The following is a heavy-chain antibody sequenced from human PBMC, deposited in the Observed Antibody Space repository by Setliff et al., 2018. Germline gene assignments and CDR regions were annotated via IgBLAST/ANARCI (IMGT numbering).Heavy chain of an antibody. CDR3: ARDGVSYGMDV. Sequence: HPGGSLRLSCAASGFTFSSFAMSWVRQAPGKRLEWVSIINVGGTNTYYRDSVKGRFTISRDNSKSTLYLQMNSLRAEDTAVYYCARDGVSYGMDVWGQGTTVTV. CDR1: GFTFSSFA. CDR2: INVGGTNT. J-gene: IGHJ6*02. V-gene: IGHV3-23*01.